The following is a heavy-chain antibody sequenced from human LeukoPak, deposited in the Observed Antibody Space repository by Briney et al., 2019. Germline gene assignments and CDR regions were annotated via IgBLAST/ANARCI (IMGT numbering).Heavy chain of an antibody. Sequence: SETLSLTCAGYGGSFSGYYWGWIRQPPGKGVEWVGEINHSGSANYNPSLKSRVTISVDTSKNQFSLKLSSVTAADTAAYYCARVRTMVRGGFAYWGQRSLVTVPS. V-gene: IGHV4-34*01. CDR2: INHSGSA. D-gene: IGHD3-10*01. CDR1: GGSFSGYY. J-gene: IGHJ4*01. CDR3: ARVRTMVRGGFAY.